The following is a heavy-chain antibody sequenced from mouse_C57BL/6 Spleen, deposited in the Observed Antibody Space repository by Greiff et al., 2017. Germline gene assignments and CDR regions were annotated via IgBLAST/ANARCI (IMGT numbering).Heavy chain of an antibody. V-gene: IGHV1-4*01. J-gene: IGHJ2*01. CDR3: ARSRDAYYVDD. CDR1: GYTFTSYT. Sequence: VQLQQSGAELARPGASVKMSCKASGYTFTSYTMHWVKQRPGQGLEWIGYINPSSGYTKYNQKFKDKATLTADTSSSTAYMQLSSLTSEDSAVYYWARSRDAYYVDDWGQGTTLTVSS. CDR2: INPSSGYT.